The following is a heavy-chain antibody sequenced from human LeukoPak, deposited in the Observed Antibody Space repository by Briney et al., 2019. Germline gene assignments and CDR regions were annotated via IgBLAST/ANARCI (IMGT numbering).Heavy chain of an antibody. CDR2: ISGSGGST. J-gene: IGHJ6*03. CDR1: GFSFNKYG. CDR3: ARSRSMVRGAYYYYYMDV. D-gene: IGHD3-10*01. V-gene: IGHV3-23*01. Sequence: GGSLRLSCAASGFSFNKYGMSWVRQAPGKGLEWVSAISGSGGSTYYADSVKGRFTISRDNSKNTLYLQMNSLRAEDTAVYYCARSRSMVRGAYYYYYMDVWGKGTTVTVSS.